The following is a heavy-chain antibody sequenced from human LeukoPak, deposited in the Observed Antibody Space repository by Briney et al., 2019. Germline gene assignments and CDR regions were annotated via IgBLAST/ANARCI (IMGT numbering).Heavy chain of an antibody. CDR2: VFSSGTT. V-gene: IGHV4-4*07. D-gene: IGHD6-13*01. CDR1: GGSISSYY. CDR3: ARSSSSSSYTAFDI. Sequence: RASETLSLTCTVSGGSISSYYWSWIRQPAGKGPEWIGRVFSSGTTNSSPSLKSRVTMSLDMSKNQFSLKLSAVTAADTAVYYCARSSSSSSYTAFDIWGRGRMVTVSS. J-gene: IGHJ3*02.